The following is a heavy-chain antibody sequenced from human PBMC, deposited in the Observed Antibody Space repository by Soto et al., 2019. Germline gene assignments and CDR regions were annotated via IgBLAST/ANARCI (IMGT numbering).Heavy chain of an antibody. Sequence: ASVKVSCKASGYTFTSYAMHWVRQAPGQRLEWMGWINAGNGNTKYSQKFQGRVTITRNTSASTAYMELSSLRSEDTAVYYCASTYPGVAGLGGARGDAFDIWGQGTMVTVSS. CDR2: INAGNGNT. J-gene: IGHJ3*02. CDR1: GYTFTSYA. CDR3: ASTYPGVAGLGGARGDAFDI. D-gene: IGHD6-19*01. V-gene: IGHV1-3*01.